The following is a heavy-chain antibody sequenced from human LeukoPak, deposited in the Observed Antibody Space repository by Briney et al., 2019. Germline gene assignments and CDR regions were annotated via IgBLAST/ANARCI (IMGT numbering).Heavy chain of an antibody. V-gene: IGHV3-9*01. J-gene: IGHJ5*02. D-gene: IGHD6-13*01. CDR3: AKGGSSWSRGGWFDP. Sequence: PGGSLRLSCAASGFTFVNYAMHWVRQAPGKGLEWVSGISWNSGSIGYADSVKGRFTISRDNAKNSLYLRMNSLRAEDTALYYCAKGGSSWSRGGWFDPWGQGTLVTVSS. CDR2: ISWNSGSI. CDR1: GFTFVNYA.